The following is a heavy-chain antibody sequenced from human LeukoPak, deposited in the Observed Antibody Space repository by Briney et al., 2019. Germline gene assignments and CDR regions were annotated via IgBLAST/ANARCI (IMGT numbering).Heavy chain of an antibody. J-gene: IGHJ4*02. Sequence: GGSLRLSCGASGFNLSDYGMTWVRQAPGKGLEWVSYIGSGTSGVDYADSVKGRFTISRDNAENSLFLQMNSLRDEDTALYYCARRGRQSANYYYFDFWGQGTLVTVSS. D-gene: IGHD4/OR15-4a*01. CDR1: GFNLSDYG. CDR2: IGSGTSGV. CDR3: ARRGRQSANYYYFDF. V-gene: IGHV3-48*02.